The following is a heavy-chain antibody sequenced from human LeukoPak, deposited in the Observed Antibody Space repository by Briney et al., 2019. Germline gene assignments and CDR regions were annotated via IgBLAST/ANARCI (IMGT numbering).Heavy chain of an antibody. V-gene: IGHV4-59*12. CDR1: GGSISNYY. D-gene: IGHD4-11*01. CDR3: ARAAYSRVYYYYYMDV. Sequence: SETLSLTCTVSGGSISNYYWTWVRQPPGKGLEWIGYVYHSGSTNYNPSLKSRVTMSVDTSKNQFSLKLSSVTAADTAVYYCARAAYSRVYYYYYMDVWGKGTTVTVSS. CDR2: VYHSGST. J-gene: IGHJ6*03.